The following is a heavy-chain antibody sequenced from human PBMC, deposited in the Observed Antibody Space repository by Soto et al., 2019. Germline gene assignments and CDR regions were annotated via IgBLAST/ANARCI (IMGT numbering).Heavy chain of an antibody. Sequence: QVQLVESGGGVVQPGRSLRLSCAASGFTFSTYGMHWVRQPPGKGLEWVAVISSDGKSEHNADPVKGRFSISRDNSKNTLSLQMNSLRVEDTAVYYCAKTITTYSGDSRGRGALVDYWGQGTLVTVSS. D-gene: IGHD3-22*01. V-gene: IGHV3-30*18. CDR3: AKTITTYSGDSRGRGALVDY. CDR1: GFTFSTYG. CDR2: ISSDGKSE. J-gene: IGHJ4*02.